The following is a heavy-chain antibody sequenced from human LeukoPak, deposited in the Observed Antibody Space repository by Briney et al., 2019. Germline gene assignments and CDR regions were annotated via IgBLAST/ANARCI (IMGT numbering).Heavy chain of an antibody. V-gene: IGHV3-53*01. CDR2: IHRDDKT. D-gene: IGHD3-22*01. CDR3: ARGTLNTYDSSGYYLDY. CDR1: GFTVSSSF. J-gene: IGHJ4*02. Sequence: GGSLRLSCAASGFTVSSSFIYWVRRAPGKGLEWASFIHRDDKTYYADSVKGRFTISRDNAKNSLYLQMNSLRAEGTAVYYCARGTLNTYDSSGYYLDYWGQGTLVTVSS.